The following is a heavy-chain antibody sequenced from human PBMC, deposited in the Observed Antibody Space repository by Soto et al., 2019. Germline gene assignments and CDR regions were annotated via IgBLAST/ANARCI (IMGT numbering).Heavy chain of an antibody. Sequence: QVQLVQSGAEVKKPWSSVKVSCKASGGAFSSYSISWVRQSPGQGLEWMGGIIPFFGTKYYAQKFRCRVTITAGESTSTVYMELNGLRSDYTAIYCCANYSANSWLDPCGQGTLVTVSS. V-gene: IGHV1-69*01. CDR1: GGAFSSYS. D-gene: IGHD4-4*01. J-gene: IGHJ5*02. CDR2: IIPFFGTK. CDR3: ANYSANSWLDP.